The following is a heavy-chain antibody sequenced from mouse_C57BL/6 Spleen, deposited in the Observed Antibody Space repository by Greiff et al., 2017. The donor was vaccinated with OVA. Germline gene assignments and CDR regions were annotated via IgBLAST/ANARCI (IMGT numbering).Heavy chain of an antibody. Sequence: VQLQQSGPELVKPGASVKISCKASGYTFTDYYMNWVKQSHGKSLEWIGDINPNNGGTSYNQKFKGKATLTVDKSSSTAYMELRSLTSEDSAVYYCAVMITTRYFDYWGQGITLTVSS. CDR2: INPNNGGT. D-gene: IGHD2-4*01. J-gene: IGHJ2*01. CDR3: AVMITTRYFDY. CDR1: GYTFTDYY. V-gene: IGHV1-26*01.